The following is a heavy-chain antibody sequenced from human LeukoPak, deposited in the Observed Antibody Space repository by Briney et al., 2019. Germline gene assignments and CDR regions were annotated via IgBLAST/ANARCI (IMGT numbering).Heavy chain of an antibody. Sequence: ASVKVSCKASGYTFTSYDINWVRQATGQGLVWMGWMNPNSGNTGYAQKFQGRVTMTRNTSISTAYMELNSLRAEDTAVYYCAKDGIAVAGTGFDPWGQGTLVTVSS. CDR1: GYTFTSYD. CDR2: MNPNSGNT. J-gene: IGHJ5*02. V-gene: IGHV1-8*01. CDR3: AKDGIAVAGTGFDP. D-gene: IGHD6-19*01.